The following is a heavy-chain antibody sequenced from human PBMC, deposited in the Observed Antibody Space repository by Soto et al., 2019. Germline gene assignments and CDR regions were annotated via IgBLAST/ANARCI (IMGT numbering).Heavy chain of an antibody. CDR2: ITNSGSTK. D-gene: IGHD6-6*01. CDR3: ARTLAARFDY. CDR1: GFRVSDYY. J-gene: IGHJ4*02. V-gene: IGHV3-11*01. Sequence: GWSLRLSCAASGFRVSDYYMSWIRQAPGKGLEWVSHITNSGSTKYYADSVKGRFTISRDNAKNSLFLQMSSLRAEDTAVYYCARTLAARFDYWGQGTPVTVSS.